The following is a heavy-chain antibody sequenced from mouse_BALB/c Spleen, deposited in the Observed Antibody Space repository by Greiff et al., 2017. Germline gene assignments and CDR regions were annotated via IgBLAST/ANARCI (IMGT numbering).Heavy chain of an antibody. CDR2: INPSSGYT. V-gene: IGHV1-4*02. D-gene: IGHD1-1*01. CDR1: GYTFTSYT. J-gene: IGHJ2*01. CDR3: ARSNYYGTPYYFDY. Sequence: QVQLQQSAAELARPRASVKMSCKASGYTFTSYTMHWVKQRPGQGLEWIGYINPSSGYTEYNQKFKDKTTLTADKSSSTAYMQLSSLTSEDSAVYYCARSNYYGTPYYFDYWGQGTTLTVSS.